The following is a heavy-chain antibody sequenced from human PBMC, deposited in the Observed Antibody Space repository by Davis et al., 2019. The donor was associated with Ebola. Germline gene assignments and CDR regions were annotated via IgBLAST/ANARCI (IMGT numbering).Heavy chain of an antibody. J-gene: IGHJ4*02. CDR3: ATGGAPSGRWGY. D-gene: IGHD3-10*01. V-gene: IGHV3-7*03. Sequence: PGGSLRLSCTVSGFSFSSHWMSWVRQAPGKGLEWVANVKQDGSEKYYVDSVKGRFTISRDNAKNSLYLQMNSLRADDTAVYYCATGGAPSGRWGYWGQGTLVTVSS. CDR1: GFSFSSHW. CDR2: VKQDGSEK.